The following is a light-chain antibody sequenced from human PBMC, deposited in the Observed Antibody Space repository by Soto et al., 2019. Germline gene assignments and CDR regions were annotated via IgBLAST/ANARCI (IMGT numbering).Light chain of an antibody. CDR2: DAS. CDR1: QSVSSY. CDR3: QQRSNWWT. J-gene: IGKJ1*01. V-gene: IGKV3-11*01. Sequence: DIVLTQSPATLSSSPGDRATLSCRASQSVSSYLAWYQQKPGQAPRLLIYDASNRATGIPARFSGSGSGTDFTLTISRLEPEVFAVYYCQQRSNWWTFGQGTKVEIK.